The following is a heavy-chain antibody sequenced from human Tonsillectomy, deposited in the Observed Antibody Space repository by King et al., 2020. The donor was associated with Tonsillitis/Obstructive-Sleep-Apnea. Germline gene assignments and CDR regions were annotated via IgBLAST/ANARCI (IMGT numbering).Heavy chain of an antibody. V-gene: IGHV3-72*01. D-gene: IGHD1-26*01. CDR1: GFTLSDHY. CDR2: TRNKANSYTT. J-gene: IGHJ5*02. CDR3: ARGVGKEGP. Sequence: VQLVESGGGLVQPGGSLRLSCAASGFTLSDHYMDWVRQAPGKGLEWVGRTRNKANSYTTEYAASVKGRFTISRDDSKNSLYLQMNSLKTEDAAVHYCARGVGKEGPWGQGTLVTVSS.